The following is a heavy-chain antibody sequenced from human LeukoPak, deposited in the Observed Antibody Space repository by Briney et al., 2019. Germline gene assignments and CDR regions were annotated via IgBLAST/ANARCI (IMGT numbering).Heavy chain of an antibody. CDR1: GFTFSSYG. V-gene: IGHV3-23*01. Sequence: GGSLRLSCAASGFTFSSYGMSWVRQAPGKGLEWVSAISGSGGSTYYADSVKGRFTISRDNSKNTLYLQMNSLRAEDTAVYYCAKDLPYYYGSGSYYTQGEFDYWGQGTLVTVSS. CDR3: AKDLPYYYGSGSYYTQGEFDY. D-gene: IGHD3-10*01. CDR2: ISGSGGST. J-gene: IGHJ4*02.